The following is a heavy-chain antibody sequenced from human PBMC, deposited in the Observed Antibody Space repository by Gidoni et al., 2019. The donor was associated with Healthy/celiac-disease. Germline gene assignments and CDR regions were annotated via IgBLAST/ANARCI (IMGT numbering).Heavy chain of an antibody. CDR3: ASCYFNYYGMDV. D-gene: IGHD2-15*01. CDR2: IYYSGST. CDR1: GGSISSSSYY. J-gene: IGHJ6*02. Sequence: QLQLQESGPGLVKPAETLSLTCTVSGGSISSSSYYWGLIRQPPGKGREWIVSIYYSGSTYYNPSLKSRVTISVDTSKNQFSLKLSSVTAADTAVYYCASCYFNYYGMDVWGQGTTVTVSS. V-gene: IGHV4-39*01.